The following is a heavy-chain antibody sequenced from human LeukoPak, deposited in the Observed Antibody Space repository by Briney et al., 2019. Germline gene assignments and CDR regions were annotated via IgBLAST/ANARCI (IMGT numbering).Heavy chain of an antibody. CDR2: IIPISSTI. CDR3: ARPRRYYDSWSGYPPFDY. J-gene: IGHJ4*02. Sequence: GASVKVSCKASGGTFSSHAINWVRQAPGQGLEWIGEIIPISSTIKYAQKFQGRVTITADESTSTVFMELGGLRSDDTAVYYCARPRRYYDSWSGYPPFDYWGQGTLVTVSS. CDR1: GGTFSSHA. D-gene: IGHD3-3*01. V-gene: IGHV1-69*13.